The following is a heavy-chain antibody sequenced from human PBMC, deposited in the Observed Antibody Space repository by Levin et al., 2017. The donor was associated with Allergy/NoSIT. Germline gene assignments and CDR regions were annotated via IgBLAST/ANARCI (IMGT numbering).Heavy chain of an antibody. D-gene: IGHD1-1*01. CDR1: GGSISIFY. V-gene: IGHV4-59*12. CDR3: ARDTGGFAFDL. J-gene: IGHJ3*01. Sequence: SETLSLSCTVSGGSISIFYWSWIRQSPGKGLEYIGYITHSGRTNYNPSLKSRLTMTVDTANNQFSLKLSSLTAADTAIYFCARDTGGFAFDLWGQGTLVTVSS. CDR2: ITHSGRT.